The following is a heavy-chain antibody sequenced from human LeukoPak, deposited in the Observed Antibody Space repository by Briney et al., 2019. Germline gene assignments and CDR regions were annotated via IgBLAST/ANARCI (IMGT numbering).Heavy chain of an antibody. D-gene: IGHD1-26*01. Sequence: SGTLSLTCAVSSDSISSINWWSWVRQPPGKGLEWIGEIHHSGSTNYNPSLRSRVTISVDTSKNQFSLKLRSVTAADTAVYYCARYSGSYSGFDYWGQGTLVTVSS. CDR1: SDSISSINW. CDR2: IHHSGST. V-gene: IGHV4-4*02. J-gene: IGHJ4*02. CDR3: ARYSGSYSGFDY.